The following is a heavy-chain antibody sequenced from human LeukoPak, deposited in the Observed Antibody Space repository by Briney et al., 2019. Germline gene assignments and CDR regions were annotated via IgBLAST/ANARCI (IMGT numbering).Heavy chain of an antibody. CDR3: ARDPRGNRDY. CDR1: GFTFSTYW. J-gene: IGHJ4*02. Sequence: GGSLRLSCAASGFTFSTYWVHWVRQAPGKGLVWVSRINHDGRKTDYADSVKGRFTISRDNAKNMLYLQMNSLRAEDSAVYFCARDPRGNRDYWGQGTLVTVSS. D-gene: IGHD4-23*01. V-gene: IGHV3-74*01. CDR2: INHDGRKT.